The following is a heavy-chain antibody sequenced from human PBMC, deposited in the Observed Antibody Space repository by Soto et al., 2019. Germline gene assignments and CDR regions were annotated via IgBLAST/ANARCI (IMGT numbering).Heavy chain of an antibody. J-gene: IGHJ5*01. D-gene: IGHD1-26*01. CDR3: VRLIGNSWLDS. CDR1: GESVSSSRVT. CDR2: TYYRSKWYN. V-gene: IGHV6-1*01. Sequence: QVQLQQSEPGLVKPSQTLSLTCAISGESVSSSRVTWNWIRQSPSRGLEWLGRTYYRSKWYNDYADSVKRRITINPATSRNQCSLHINSVTPEDTADYYCVRLIGNSWLDSWGQGPLFTFSP.